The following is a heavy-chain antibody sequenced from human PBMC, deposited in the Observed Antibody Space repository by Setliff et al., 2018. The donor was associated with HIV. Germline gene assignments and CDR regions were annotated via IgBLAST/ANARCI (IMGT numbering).Heavy chain of an antibody. CDR1: GGSFSGYY. CDR3: ARVPVAGANWFDP. D-gene: IGHD2-21*01. V-gene: IGHV4-34*12. Sequence: ASETLSLTCDVFGGSFSGYYWSWIRQPPGKGLEWIGEIIPSGSTNYNPSLKSRVTMSIDTSKSQFSLKLSSVTAADTAVYYCARVPVAGANWFDPWGLGTLVTVSS. J-gene: IGHJ5*02. CDR2: IIPSGST.